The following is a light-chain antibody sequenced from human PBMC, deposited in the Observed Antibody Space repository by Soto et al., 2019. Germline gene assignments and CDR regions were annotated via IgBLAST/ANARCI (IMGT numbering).Light chain of an antibody. V-gene: IGKV2-40*01. J-gene: IGKJ1*01. Sequence: DIVMTQTPLSLPVTPGEPASISWRSSQSLLDRDDGNTYLDWYLQKPGQSPQLLIYTVSYRASGVPDRFSGSGSGTDFTLRISRVEADDVGVYYCMQRIEFPWTFGQGTKVEIK. CDR2: TVS. CDR1: QSLLDRDDGNTY. CDR3: MQRIEFPWT.